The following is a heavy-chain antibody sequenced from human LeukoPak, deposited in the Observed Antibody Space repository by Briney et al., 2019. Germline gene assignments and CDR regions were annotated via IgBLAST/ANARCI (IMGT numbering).Heavy chain of an antibody. J-gene: IGHJ4*02. CDR1: GFTFSSYW. D-gene: IGHD5-24*01. CDR3: ARVHRDMATIVGLWDY. V-gene: IGHV3-74*01. Sequence: PGGSLRPSCAASGFTFSSYWMHWVRQAPGKGLVWVSRFNSDGISTSYADSVKGRFTISRDNAKNTLYLQMNSLRVEDMAVYYCARVHRDMATIVGLWDYWGQGTLVTASA. CDR2: FNSDGIST.